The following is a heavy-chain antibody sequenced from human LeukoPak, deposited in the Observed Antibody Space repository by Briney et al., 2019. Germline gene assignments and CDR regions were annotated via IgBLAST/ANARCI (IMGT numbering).Heavy chain of an antibody. CDR1: GYTFTSYY. Sequence: EASVKVSCKASGYTFTSYYMHWVRQAPGQELEWMGIIDPSGGSTSYAQKFQGRVTMTRDMSTSTVYMELSSLRSEDTAVYYCARGWGYSGSYEAGSDIDYWGQGTLVTVSS. CDR3: ARGWGYSGSYEAGSDIDY. V-gene: IGHV1-46*01. CDR2: IDPSGGST. J-gene: IGHJ4*02. D-gene: IGHD1-26*01.